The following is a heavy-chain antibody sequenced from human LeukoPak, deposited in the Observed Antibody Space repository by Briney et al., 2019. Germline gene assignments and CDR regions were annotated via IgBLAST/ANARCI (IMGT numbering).Heavy chain of an antibody. V-gene: IGHV1-69*01. CDR3: ARDRRGCSGGSCYSADY. CDR1: GGTFSTYA. CDR2: IIPIFGSA. Sequence: ASVKVSCKASGGTFSTYAISWVRQAPGQGLEWMGGIIPIFGSASYAQNFQGRVTITADESTNTAYMEVSSLRSEDTAVYYCARDRRGCSGGSCYSADYWGRGTLVTVSS. J-gene: IGHJ4*02. D-gene: IGHD2-15*01.